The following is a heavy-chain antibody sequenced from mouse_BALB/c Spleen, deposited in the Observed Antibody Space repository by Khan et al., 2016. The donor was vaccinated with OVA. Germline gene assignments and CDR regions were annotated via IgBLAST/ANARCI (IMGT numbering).Heavy chain of an antibody. D-gene: IGHD1-1*01. Sequence: EVQLVESGPGLVKPSQSLSLTCTVTGYSITSDYAWNWIRQFPGNKLEWMGYISYSGSTSYNPYLKSRISITRDTSKNQFFLQLNSVTTEDTATYYCARGGYYYGSSSFAYWGQGTLVTVSA. V-gene: IGHV3-2*02. J-gene: IGHJ3*01. CDR1: GYSITSDYA. CDR3: ARGGYYYGSSSFAY. CDR2: ISYSGST.